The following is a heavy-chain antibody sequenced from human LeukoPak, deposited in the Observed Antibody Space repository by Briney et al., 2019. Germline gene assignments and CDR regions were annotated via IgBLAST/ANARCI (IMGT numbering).Heavy chain of an antibody. D-gene: IGHD5-24*01. CDR2: INHSGSS. V-gene: IGHV4-34*01. Sequence: SETLSLTCTVYGGSVGAYYWSWLRQPPGKGLEWIGEINHSGSSDYNPSLKRRVTISVDKSKNQFSLKLSSVTAADTAVYYCAREIEMATIGVWGQGTLVTVSS. CDR1: GGSVGAYY. CDR3: AREIEMATIGV. J-gene: IGHJ4*02.